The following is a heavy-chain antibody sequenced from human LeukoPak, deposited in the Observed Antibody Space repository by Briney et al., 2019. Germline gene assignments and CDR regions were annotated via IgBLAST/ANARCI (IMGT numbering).Heavy chain of an antibody. CDR3: ARNPIAMVRGVIRDNWFDP. D-gene: IGHD3-10*01. CDR2: MPYSGST. CDR1: GATITSYY. J-gene: IGHJ5*02. V-gene: IGHV4-59*01. Sequence: PSETLSLTCTVSGATITSYYWSWLRQPPGKGLEWIGNMPYSGSTTYNPFLKSRVTISVDTSKNQLSLKLSSVTAADTAVYFCARNPIAMVRGVIRDNWFDPWGQGTLVTVSS.